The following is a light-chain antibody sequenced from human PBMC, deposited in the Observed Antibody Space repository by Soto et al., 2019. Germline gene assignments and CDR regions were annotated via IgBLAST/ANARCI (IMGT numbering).Light chain of an antibody. J-gene: IGLJ1*01. CDR1: SSNIGAGYD. CDR2: GNN. V-gene: IGLV1-40*01. CDR3: QSYDSSLSAYV. Sequence: QSFLTQPPSVSGAPGQRVTISCTGSSSNIGAGYDVHWYQQLPGTAPKLLIYGNNNRPSGVPDRFSGSKSGTSASLAITGLQAEDEADYYCQSYDSSLSAYVFGTGTKVTVL.